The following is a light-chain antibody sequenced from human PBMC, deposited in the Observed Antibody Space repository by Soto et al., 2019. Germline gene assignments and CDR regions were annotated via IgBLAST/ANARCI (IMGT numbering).Light chain of an antibody. Sequence: EIVLTQSPGTLSLSPGERATLSCRASQSVSSSYLAWYQQKPGQAPRLLIYGASSRATGIPDRFSGSGSGKDFTPTISRLEPADFAVYYCQQYGSSITFGQGTRLEIK. CDR1: QSVSSSY. CDR3: QQYGSSIT. V-gene: IGKV3-20*01. CDR2: GAS. J-gene: IGKJ5*01.